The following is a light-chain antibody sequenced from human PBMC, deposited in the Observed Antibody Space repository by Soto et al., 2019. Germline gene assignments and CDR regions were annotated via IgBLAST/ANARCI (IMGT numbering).Light chain of an antibody. J-gene: IGLJ1*01. CDR1: SSDVGGYNY. CDR2: DVS. CDR3: SSFRSSSTSYV. V-gene: IGLV2-14*01. Sequence: QSALTQPASVSGSPGQSITISCTGTSSDVGGYNYVSWYQQHLGKAPKLMIYDVSNRPSGVSNRFSGSKSGNTASLTISGLQAEDEADYYCSSFRSSSTSYVFGTGTKVTVL.